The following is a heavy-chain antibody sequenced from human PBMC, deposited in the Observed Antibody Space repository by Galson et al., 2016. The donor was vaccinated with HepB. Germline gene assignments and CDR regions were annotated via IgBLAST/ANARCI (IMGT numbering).Heavy chain of an antibody. J-gene: IGHJ4*02. D-gene: IGHD4-11*01. CDR3: AVVTTTSSFDY. CDR2: IKHDGSEK. V-gene: IGHV3-7*01. CDR1: GFSFSDQW. Sequence: SLRLSCAASGFSFSDQWMSWVRQAPGKGLEWVANIKHDGSEKHYVDSVKGRFTIFRDNAENSLYLQMNSLRAEDTAVYYCAVVTTTSSFDYWGQETLVTVSS.